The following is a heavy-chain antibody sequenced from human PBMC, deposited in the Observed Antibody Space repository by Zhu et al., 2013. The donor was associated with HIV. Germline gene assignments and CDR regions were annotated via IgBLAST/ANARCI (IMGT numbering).Heavy chain of an antibody. D-gene: IGHD2-21*02. CDR1: GGTFSSYA. CDR3: ARKGLAYCGGDCYSNYFDY. V-gene: IGHV1-69*01. CDR2: IIPIFGTA. Sequence: QVQLVQSGAEVKKPGSSVKVSCKASGGTFSSYAISWVRQAPGQGLEWMGGIIPIFGTANYAQKFQGRVTITADESTSTAYMELSSLRSEDTAVYYCARKGLAYCGGDCYSNYFDYWGQGTLVTVSS. J-gene: IGHJ4*02.